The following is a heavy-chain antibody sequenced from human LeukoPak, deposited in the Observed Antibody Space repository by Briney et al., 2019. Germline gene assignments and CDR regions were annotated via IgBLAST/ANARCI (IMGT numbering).Heavy chain of an antibody. CDR3: ARSFDYGDPFDY. V-gene: IGHV4-59*08. J-gene: IGHJ4*02. D-gene: IGHD4-17*01. Sequence: PSETLSLTCTVSGGSISSYYWSWIRQPPGKGLERNGYIYYSGSTNYNPSLKSRVTISVDTSKNQFSLKLSSVTAADTDVYYCARSFDYGDPFDYWGQGTLVTVSS. CDR1: GGSISSYY. CDR2: IYYSGST.